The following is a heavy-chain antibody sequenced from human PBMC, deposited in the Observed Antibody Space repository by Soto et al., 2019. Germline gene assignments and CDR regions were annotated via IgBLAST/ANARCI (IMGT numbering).Heavy chain of an antibody. J-gene: IGHJ4*02. CDR2: IYSGGTT. CDR3: HGYGD. V-gene: IGHV3-53*01. CDR1: GFTVRANY. Sequence: EVQLVESGGGLIQPGGSLRLACAVSGFTVRANYMSCVRQAPGKGLEWVSVIYSGGTTYYEDSVKGRFIISRDISKNTLYLQMNILRAEDTSVYYGHGYGDWCQGTLVTVS. D-gene: IGHD5-12*01.